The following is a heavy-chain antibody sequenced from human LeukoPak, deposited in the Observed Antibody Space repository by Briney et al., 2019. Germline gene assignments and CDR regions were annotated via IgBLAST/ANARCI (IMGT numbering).Heavy chain of an antibody. CDR3: ATDSPDSSGYYPLGY. D-gene: IGHD3-22*01. Sequence: RSSETLSLTCTVSGASINSNYWSWIRQPPGKGLEWIGYIYYSGSANYNPSLQSRVTISIDTSKNQFSLRLSSVTAADTAMYYCATDSPDSSGYYPLGYWGQGTLVTVSS. V-gene: IGHV4-59*01. CDR2: IYYSGSA. J-gene: IGHJ4*02. CDR1: GASINSNY.